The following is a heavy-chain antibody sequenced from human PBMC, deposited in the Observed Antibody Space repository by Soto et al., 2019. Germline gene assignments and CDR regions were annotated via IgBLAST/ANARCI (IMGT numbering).Heavy chain of an antibody. D-gene: IGHD3-10*01. Sequence: QVQLQQWGAGLLKPSETLSLTCAVYGGSFSGYYWSWIRQPPGKGLEWIGEINHSGSTNYNPSLKSRVTISVDTSKNQFSLKLSSVTAADTAVYYCARESKLLWFGEFPRYYYYGMDVWGQGTTVTVSS. J-gene: IGHJ6*02. V-gene: IGHV4-34*01. CDR2: INHSGST. CDR1: GGSFSGYY. CDR3: ARESKLLWFGEFPRYYYYGMDV.